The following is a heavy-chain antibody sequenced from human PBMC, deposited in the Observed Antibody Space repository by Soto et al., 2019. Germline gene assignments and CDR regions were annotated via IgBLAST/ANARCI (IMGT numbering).Heavy chain of an antibody. CDR1: GFTFRIYT. J-gene: IGHJ4*02. Sequence: PGGSMRLSCSASGFTFRIYTMLWVRQAPGKGLEYVSAISDAGGGTYYADSVKGRFTISRDDPKNTLYLQMSYLRAEDTAVYYCVTGYSSGGSELYWGQGTLVTVPS. CDR3: VTGYSSGGSELY. D-gene: IGHD6-19*01. CDR2: ISDAGGGT. V-gene: IGHV3-64D*06.